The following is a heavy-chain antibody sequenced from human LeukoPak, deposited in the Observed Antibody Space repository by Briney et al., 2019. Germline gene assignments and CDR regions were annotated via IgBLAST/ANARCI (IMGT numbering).Heavy chain of an antibody. Sequence: ASVKVSCKASGYTFTGYYVHWVRQTPGQGLEWMGWINPNSGGTNYAQKFQGRVTMTRDTSISSAYMDLSRLRSDDTAVYYCARESPITIFGVAPDYWGQGTLVTVSS. CDR2: INPNSGGT. CDR3: ARESPITIFGVAPDY. CDR1: GYTFTGYY. V-gene: IGHV1-2*02. J-gene: IGHJ4*02. D-gene: IGHD3-3*01.